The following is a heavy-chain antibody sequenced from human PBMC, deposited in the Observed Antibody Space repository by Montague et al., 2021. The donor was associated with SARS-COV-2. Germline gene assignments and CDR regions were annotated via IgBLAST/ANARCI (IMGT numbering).Heavy chain of an antibody. V-gene: IGHV4-39*01. CDR2: T. J-gene: IGHJ5*01. Sequence: TSYHPPLRSRVTISVDTSKNQISLNLRSVTAADTSVYYCARHSTTHAFDSWGQGTLVTGSP. D-gene: IGHD1-1*01. CDR3: ARHSTTHAFDS.